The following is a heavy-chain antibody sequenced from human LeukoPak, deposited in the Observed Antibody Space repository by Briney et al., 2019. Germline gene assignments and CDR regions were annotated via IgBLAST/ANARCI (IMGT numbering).Heavy chain of an antibody. Sequence: ASVTVSCKASGYSFTIPGISWVRQAPGQGLEWMGWISPYNGNTNYVQKFQGRVTMTTDTSTSTAYMELRSLRSDDTAVYYCATMHRVEYYFDYWGQGTLVTVSS. CDR2: ISPYNGNT. CDR3: ATMHRVEYYFDY. J-gene: IGHJ4*02. D-gene: IGHD5-24*01. V-gene: IGHV1-18*01. CDR1: GYSFTIPG.